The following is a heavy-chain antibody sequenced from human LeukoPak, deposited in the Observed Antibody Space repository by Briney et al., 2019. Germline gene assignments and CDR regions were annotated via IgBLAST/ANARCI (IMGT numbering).Heavy chain of an antibody. CDR1: GGTFNSYA. CDR3: ARGVPATYYYYYYMDV. CDR2: IIPIFGTA. Sequence: SVKVSCKASGGTFNSYAISWVRQAPGQGLEWMGGIIPIFGTANYAQKFQGRVTITTDESTSTAYMELSSLRSEDTAVYYCARGVPATYYYYYYMDVWGKGTTVTVSS. D-gene: IGHD2-2*01. J-gene: IGHJ6*03. V-gene: IGHV1-69*05.